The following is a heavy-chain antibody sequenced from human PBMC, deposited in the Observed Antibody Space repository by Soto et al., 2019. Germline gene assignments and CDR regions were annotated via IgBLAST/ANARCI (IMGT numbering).Heavy chain of an antibody. J-gene: IGHJ6*02. CDR1: GGTFSSYA. Sequence: QVQLVQSGAEVKKPGSSVKVSCKASGGTFSSYAITWVRQAPGQGLEWMGGIIPIFGTATYAQKFQGRVTITADESTSTAYMELSSLRSEDTAVYYCAMDKDRGYVTKLLYFYNMGVWGQGSTVTVSS. CDR3: AMDKDRGYVTKLLYFYNMGV. D-gene: IGHD5-12*01. V-gene: IGHV1-69*12. CDR2: IIPIFGTA.